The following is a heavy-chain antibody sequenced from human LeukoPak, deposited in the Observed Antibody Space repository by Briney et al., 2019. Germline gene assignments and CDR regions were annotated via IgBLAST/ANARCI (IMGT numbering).Heavy chain of an antibody. V-gene: IGHV3-23*01. D-gene: IGHD4-17*01. Sequence: GGSLRLSCAASGFTFSSYAMSWVRQAPGKGLEWVSAISGSGGSTYYADSVKGRFTISRDNSKNTLYLQMNSLRAEDTAVYYRAKNLYGDYYFDYWGQGTLVTVSS. CDR1: GFTFSSYA. CDR2: ISGSGGST. J-gene: IGHJ4*02. CDR3: AKNLYGDYYFDY.